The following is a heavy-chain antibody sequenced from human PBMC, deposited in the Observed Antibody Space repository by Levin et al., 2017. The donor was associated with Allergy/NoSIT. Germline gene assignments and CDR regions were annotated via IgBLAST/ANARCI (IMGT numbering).Heavy chain of an antibody. D-gene: IGHD3-9*01. V-gene: IGHV4-34*01. J-gene: IGHJ3*02. Sequence: GSLRLSCAVYGGSFSGYYWSWIRQPPGKGLECIGEINHSGSTDYNPSLKSRVTISLDTSKNQFSLKLSSVTAADTAVYYCARGLIKSLTSYNAFDIWGQGTMVTVSS. CDR3: ARGLIKSLTSYNAFDI. CDR2: INHSGST. CDR1: GGSFSGYY.